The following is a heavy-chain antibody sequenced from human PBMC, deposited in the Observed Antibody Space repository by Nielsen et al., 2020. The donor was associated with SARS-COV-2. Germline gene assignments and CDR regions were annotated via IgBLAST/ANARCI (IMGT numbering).Heavy chain of an antibody. CDR3: ASQGALMTRSNMDV. D-gene: IGHD4-11*01. J-gene: IGHJ6*02. CDR1: GFTFDDYA. Sequence: SLKISCAASGFTFDDYAMHWVRQAPGKGLEWVSGISWNSGSIGYADSVKGRFTISRDNAKNSLYLQMNSLRAEDTALYYCASQGALMTRSNMDVWGQGTTVTVSS. CDR2: ISWNSGSI. V-gene: IGHV3-9*01.